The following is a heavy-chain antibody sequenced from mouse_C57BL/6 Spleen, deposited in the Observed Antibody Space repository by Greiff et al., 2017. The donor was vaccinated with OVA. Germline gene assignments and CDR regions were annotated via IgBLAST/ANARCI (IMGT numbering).Heavy chain of an antibody. CDR2: ISYDGSN. CDR1: GYSITSGYY. J-gene: IGHJ2*01. D-gene: IGHD1-1*02. Sequence: ESGPGLVKPSQSLSLTCSVTGYSITSGYYWNWIRQFPGNKLEWMGYISYDGSNNYNPSLKNRISITRDTSKNQFFLKLNSVTTEDTATYYCARERGAYGPHDYWGQGTTLTVSS. CDR3: ARERGAYGPHDY. V-gene: IGHV3-6*01.